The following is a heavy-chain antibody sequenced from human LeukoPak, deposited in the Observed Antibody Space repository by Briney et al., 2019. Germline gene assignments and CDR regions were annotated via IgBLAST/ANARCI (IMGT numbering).Heavy chain of an antibody. V-gene: IGHV1-2*02. CDR3: ARYFSGASIAARLFDY. J-gene: IGHJ4*02. D-gene: IGHD6-6*01. CDR1: GYTFTGYY. CDR2: INPNSGGT. Sequence: GASVKVSCKASGYTFTGYYMHWVRQAPGQGLEWMGWINPNSGGTNYAQKFQGRVTMTRDTSISTAYMELSRLRTDDTAVYSGARYFSGASIAARLFDYWGQGTLVTVSS.